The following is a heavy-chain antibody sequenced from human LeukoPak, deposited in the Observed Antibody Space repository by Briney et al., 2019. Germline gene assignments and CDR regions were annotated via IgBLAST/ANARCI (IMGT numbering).Heavy chain of an antibody. CDR1: ESALNLHS. V-gene: IGHV3-21*01. CDR3: ARSRTSIPCAKNSFS. Sequence: PGGSLRLSYTDPESALNLHSIRCFREAPGKGLEWVASISGSTNYIYHAASVKGRFSISRDDAQSSVYLQMNSLKDEDTAVYYCARSRTSIPCAKNSFSSGQGTLVTVSS. J-gene: IGHJ5*02. CDR2: ISGSTNYI. D-gene: IGHD2/OR15-2a*01.